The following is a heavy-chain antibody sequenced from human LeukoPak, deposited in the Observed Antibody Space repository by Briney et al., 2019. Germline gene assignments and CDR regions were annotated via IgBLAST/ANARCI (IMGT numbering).Heavy chain of an antibody. CDR3: AKDIVGWFGALSGFDY. V-gene: IGHV3-9*01. CDR2: ISWNSGSI. D-gene: IGHD3-10*01. CDR1: GFTFDDYA. J-gene: IGHJ4*02. Sequence: PGGSLRLSCAASGFTFDDYAMHWVRQAPGKGLEWVSGISWNSGSIGYADSVKGRFTISRDNAKNSLYLQMNSLRAEDTALYYCAKDIVGWFGALSGFDYWGQGTLVTVSS.